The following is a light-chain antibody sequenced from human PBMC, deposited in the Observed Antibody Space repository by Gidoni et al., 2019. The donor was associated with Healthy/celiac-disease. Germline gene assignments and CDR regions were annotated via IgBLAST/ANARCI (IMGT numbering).Light chain of an antibody. J-gene: IGKJ1*01. V-gene: IGKV2-28*01. Sequence: DIVMTQSPLSLPVTPGEPASISCRSSQSLLHSNGYNYLDWYLQKPGQSPQLLIYLGSNLASGVPDRFIGSGSGTYFTLKISRVEAEDVGVYYCMQALQTPPAFGQGTKVEIK. CDR2: LGS. CDR1: QSLLHSNGYNY. CDR3: MQALQTPPA.